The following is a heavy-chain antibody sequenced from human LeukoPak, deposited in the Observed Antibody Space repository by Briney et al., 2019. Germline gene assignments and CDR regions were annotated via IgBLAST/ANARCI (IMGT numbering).Heavy chain of an antibody. D-gene: IGHD6-19*01. CDR3: AKHRSSGWYVDFDY. CDR1: GFSFSNYA. CDR2: ISGSGGST. Sequence: PGGSLRLSCAASGFSFSNYAMTWVRQAPGKGLEWVSAISGSGGSTYYADSVKGRFTISRDNSKSTLYLQMNSLRAEDTAVYYCAKHRSSGWYVDFDYWGQGTLVTVSS. J-gene: IGHJ4*02. V-gene: IGHV3-23*01.